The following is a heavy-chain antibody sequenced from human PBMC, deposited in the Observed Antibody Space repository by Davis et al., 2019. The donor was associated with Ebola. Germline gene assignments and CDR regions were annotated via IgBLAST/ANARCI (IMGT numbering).Heavy chain of an antibody. D-gene: IGHD3-22*01. V-gene: IGHV1-2*04. CDR2: INIDSGGT. CDR3: VREYDSSWFDY. Sequence: AASVKVSCKASGYTFTDYYMHWVRQAPGQGLEWMGWINIDSGGTKNAQKFQGWVTMTRDTSISTAYMELSRLTSDDTAVYYCVREYDSSWFDYWGQGTLVTVSS. J-gene: IGHJ4*02. CDR1: GYTFTDYY.